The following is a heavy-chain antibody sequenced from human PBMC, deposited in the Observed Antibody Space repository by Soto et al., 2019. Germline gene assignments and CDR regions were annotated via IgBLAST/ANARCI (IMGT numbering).Heavy chain of an antibody. J-gene: IGHJ4*02. CDR2: IIPIFGTA. CDR1: GGTFSSYA. D-gene: IGHD2-15*01. CDR3: ARDSRYCSGGSCYSAPFDY. Sequence: QVQLVQSGAEVKKPGSSVKVSCKASGGTFSSYAISWVLQAPGQGLEWMGGIIPIFGTANYAQKFQGRVTITADESTSTAYMALSSLRSEDTAVYYCARDSRYCSGGSCYSAPFDYWGQGTLVTVSS. V-gene: IGHV1-69*01.